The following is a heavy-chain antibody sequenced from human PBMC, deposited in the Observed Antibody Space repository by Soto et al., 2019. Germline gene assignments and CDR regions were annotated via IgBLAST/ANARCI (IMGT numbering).Heavy chain of an antibody. V-gene: IGHV1-2*02. CDR1: GYTFTGAY. Sequence: QAQLVQSGAEVKKPGASAKVSCKASGYTFTGAYIHWVRQAPGQGLEWMGCINPNSGGTEFAQKFQGRVTVTRDTSITTVYMEMNRLRSDDTGVYYCARDFMTRSYGVDVWGQGTAVTVSS. CDR2: INPNSGGT. J-gene: IGHJ6*02. D-gene: IGHD3-10*01. CDR3: ARDFMTRSYGVDV.